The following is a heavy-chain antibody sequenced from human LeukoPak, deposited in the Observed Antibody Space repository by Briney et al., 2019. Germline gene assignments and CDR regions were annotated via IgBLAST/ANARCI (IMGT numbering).Heavy chain of an antibody. Sequence: GGSLRLSCAASGFTFSSYAMHWVRQAPGKGLEWVAVISYDGSNKYYADSVKGRFTISRDNSKNTLYLQMNSLRAEDTAVYYCARAGTRGYYFDYWGQGTLVTVSS. CDR2: ISYDGSNK. CDR3: ARAGTRGYYFDY. V-gene: IGHV3-30-3*01. J-gene: IGHJ4*02. CDR1: GFTFSSYA. D-gene: IGHD6-13*01.